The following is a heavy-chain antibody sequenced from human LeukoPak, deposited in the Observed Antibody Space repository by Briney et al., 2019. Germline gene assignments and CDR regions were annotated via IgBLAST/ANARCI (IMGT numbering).Heavy chain of an antibody. CDR1: GGSFSGYY. D-gene: IGHD1-26*01. Sequence: SETLPLTCAVYGGSFSGYYWSWIRQPPGKGLEWIGEINHSGSTNYNPSLKSRVTISVDTSKNQFSLKLSSVTAADTAVYYCARGRVSGGYFDYWGQGTLVTVSS. CDR2: INHSGST. J-gene: IGHJ4*02. CDR3: ARGRVSGGYFDY. V-gene: IGHV4-34*01.